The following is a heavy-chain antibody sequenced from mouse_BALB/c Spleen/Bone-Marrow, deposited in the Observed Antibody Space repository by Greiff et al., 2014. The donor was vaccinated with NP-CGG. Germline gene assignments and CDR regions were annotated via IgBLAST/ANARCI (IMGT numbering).Heavy chain of an antibody. D-gene: IGHD2-2*01. CDR1: GFNIKDTY. CDR2: IDPANGNT. Sequence: VQLQQSGAELVKPGASVKLSCTASGFNIKDTYMHWVKQRPEQGLEWIGRIDPANGNTKYDPKFQGKATITADTSSNTAYLQPSSLTSEDTAVYYCAGGWLPSYAMDYWGQGTSVTVSS. J-gene: IGHJ4*01. CDR3: AGGWLPSYAMDY. V-gene: IGHV14-3*02.